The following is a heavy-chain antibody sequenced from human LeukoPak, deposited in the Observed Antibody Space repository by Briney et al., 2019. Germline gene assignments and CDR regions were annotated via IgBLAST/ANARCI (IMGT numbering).Heavy chain of an antibody. J-gene: IGHJ6*03. CDR2: ISGSSGNT. CDR1: GFTFSSYA. CDR3: AKYYGTYYYYMDV. D-gene: IGHD3-10*01. Sequence: GGSLRLSCAASGFTFSSYAMSWVRQAPGKGLEWVSGISGSSGNTYYADSAQGRFTISRDNSKNTLYLQMNTLRAEDTAVYYCAKYYGTYYYYMDVWGKGTTVTVSS. V-gene: IGHV3-23*01.